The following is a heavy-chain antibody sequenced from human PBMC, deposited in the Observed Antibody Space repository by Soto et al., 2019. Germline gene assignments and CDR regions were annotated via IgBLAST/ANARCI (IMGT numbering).Heavy chain of an antibody. Sequence: GGSLRLSCAASGFTFSSYAMSWVRQAPGKGLEWVSAISGSGGSTYYADSVKGRFTISRDNSKNTLYLQMNSLRAEDTAVYYCAKSEVGYYDFWSGYQNYYYYYMDVWGKGTTVTVSS. D-gene: IGHD3-3*01. V-gene: IGHV3-23*01. CDR3: AKSEVGYYDFWSGYQNYYYYYMDV. CDR1: GFTFSSYA. J-gene: IGHJ6*03. CDR2: ISGSGGST.